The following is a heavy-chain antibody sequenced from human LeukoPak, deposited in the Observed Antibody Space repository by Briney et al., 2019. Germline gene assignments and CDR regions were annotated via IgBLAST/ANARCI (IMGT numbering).Heavy chain of an antibody. Sequence: ASVKVSCKASGYTFTGYYIHWVRQAPGQGLEWMGWIHPNRGNTNYAQEFQGRVIMTRDTSISTAYMELNRLTSDDTAVYYCAKVTATTFDYWGQGTLVTVSS. J-gene: IGHJ4*02. CDR1: GYTFTGYY. D-gene: IGHD2-21*02. CDR2: IHPNRGNT. V-gene: IGHV1-2*02. CDR3: AKVTATTFDY.